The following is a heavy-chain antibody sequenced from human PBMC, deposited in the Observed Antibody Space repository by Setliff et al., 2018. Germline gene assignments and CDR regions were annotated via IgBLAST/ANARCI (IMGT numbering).Heavy chain of an antibody. D-gene: IGHD3-3*01. J-gene: IGHJ4*02. CDR2: INSDGSST. CDR1: GFTFSSYW. V-gene: IGHV3-74*01. Sequence: RLSCAASGFTFSSYWMHWVRQAPGKGLVWVSRINSDGSSTSYADSVKGRFTISRDNAKNTLYLQMNSLRAEDTAVYYCAKDLITTTVPEWLLYTPTTYFNYWGQGTLVTVSS. CDR3: AKDLITTTVPEWLLYTPTTYFNY.